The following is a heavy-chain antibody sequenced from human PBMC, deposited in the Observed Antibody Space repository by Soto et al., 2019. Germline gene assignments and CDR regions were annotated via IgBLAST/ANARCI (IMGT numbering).Heavy chain of an antibody. CDR2: IIPIFGTA. D-gene: IGHD4-17*01. Sequence: QVQLVQSGAEVKKPGSSVKVSCKASGGTFSSYAISWVRQAPGQGLEWMGGIIPIFGTANYAQKFQGRVTITAHESTSTAYMELSSLRSEDTAVYYCARDTDYGDDYYYYGMDVWGQGTTVTVSS. CDR3: ARDTDYGDDYYYYGMDV. V-gene: IGHV1-69*12. CDR1: GGTFSSYA. J-gene: IGHJ6*02.